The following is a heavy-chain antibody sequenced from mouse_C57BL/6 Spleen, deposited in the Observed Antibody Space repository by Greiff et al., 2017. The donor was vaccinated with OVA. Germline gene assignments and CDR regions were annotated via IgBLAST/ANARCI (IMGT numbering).Heavy chain of an antibody. CDR2: IYPGDGDT. V-gene: IGHV1-82*01. J-gene: IGHJ2*01. D-gene: IGHD1-1*01. CDR1: GYAFSSSW. Sequence: VKLMESGPELVKPGASVKISCKASGYAFSSSWMNWVKQRPGKGLEWIGRIYPGDGDTNYNGKFKGKATLTADKSSSTAYMQLSSLTSEDSAVDFCSRGYGSSYNYFDYWGQGTTLTVSS. CDR3: SRGYGSSYNYFDY.